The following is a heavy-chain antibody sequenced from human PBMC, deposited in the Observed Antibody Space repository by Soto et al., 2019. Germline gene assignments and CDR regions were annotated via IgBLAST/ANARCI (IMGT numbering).Heavy chain of an antibody. V-gene: IGHV3-23*01. CDR2: ISGSGGST. J-gene: IGHJ3*02. CDR1: GFTFSSYA. D-gene: IGHD3-9*01. Sequence: HPGGSLRLSCAASGFTFSSYAMSWVRQAPGKGLEWVSAISGSGGSTYYADSVKGRFTISRDNSKNTLYLQMNSLRAEDTAVYYCAKDLNPPSTPLRYFDWLSNDAFDIWGQGTMVTVSS. CDR3: AKDLNPPSTPLRYFDWLSNDAFDI.